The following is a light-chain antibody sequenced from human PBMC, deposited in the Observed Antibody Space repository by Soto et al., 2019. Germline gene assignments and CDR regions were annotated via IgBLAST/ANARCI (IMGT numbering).Light chain of an antibody. V-gene: IGLV2-14*01. J-gene: IGLJ2*01. CDR2: EVT. CDR3: SSYTSRSTLGV. Sequence: QAASVSGSPGQSITISCTGTSSDVGGHNSVSWYQQVPGEAPKLIIYEVTNRPSGVSNRFSGSKSGNTASLTISGLQAEDEADYYCSSYTSRSTLGVFGGGTKVTVL. CDR1: SSDVGGHNS.